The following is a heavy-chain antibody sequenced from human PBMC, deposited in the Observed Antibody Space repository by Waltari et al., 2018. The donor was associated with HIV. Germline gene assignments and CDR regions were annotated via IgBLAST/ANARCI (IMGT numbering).Heavy chain of an antibody. D-gene: IGHD4-17*01. CDR1: GSAFSTPA. V-gene: IGHV3-23*01. J-gene: IGHJ4*02. Sequence: EVQRLESGGGLVQPGGSLRLSCAASGSAFSTPALSRVRKVPGTGLELASVISVTGDTAYYADSVEGRFTISRDNSKNTLYRQMNNRRAEDTAVYYCAKDRAPTVTRGYFDYWGQGTLVTVSS. CDR3: AKDRAPTVTRGYFDY. CDR2: ISVTGDTA.